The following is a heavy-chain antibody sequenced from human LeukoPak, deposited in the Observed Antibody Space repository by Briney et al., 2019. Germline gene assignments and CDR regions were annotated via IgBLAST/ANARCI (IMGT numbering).Heavy chain of an antibody. J-gene: IGHJ6*03. V-gene: IGHV3-11*01. CDR1: GFTFSDYY. CDR2: ISSSGSTI. Sequence: KTGGSLRLSCAASGFTFSDYYMSWIRQAPGKGLEWVSYISSSGSTIYYADSVKGRFTISRDNAKNSLYLQMNSLRAEDTAVYYCARDHQGGIAARFLYYYYYMDVWGRGTTVTDSS. D-gene: IGHD6-6*01. CDR3: ARDHQGGIAARFLYYYYYMDV.